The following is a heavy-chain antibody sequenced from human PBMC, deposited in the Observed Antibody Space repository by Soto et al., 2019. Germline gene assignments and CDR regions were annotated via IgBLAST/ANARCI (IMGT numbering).Heavy chain of an antibody. CDR3: AKDYYYDSSGYYAQPHYFDY. V-gene: IGHV3-30*18. Sequence: GGSLRLSCAASGFTFSSYGMHWVRQAPGKGLEWVAVISYDGSNKYYADSVKGRFTISRDNSKNTLYLQMNSLRAEDTAVYYCAKDYYYDSSGYYAQPHYFDYWGQGTLVTVSS. J-gene: IGHJ4*02. D-gene: IGHD3-22*01. CDR1: GFTFSSYG. CDR2: ISYDGSNK.